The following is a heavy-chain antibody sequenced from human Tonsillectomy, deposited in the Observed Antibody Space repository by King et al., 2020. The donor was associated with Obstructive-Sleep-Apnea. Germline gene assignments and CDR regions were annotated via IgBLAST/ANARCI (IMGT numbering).Heavy chain of an antibody. D-gene: IGHD1-26*01. Sequence: QLQESGPGLVKPSETLSLTCTVSGGSISRYYWSWIRQPPGKGLEWIGYIYYSGSTNYNPSLKSRVTISVDTSKNQFSLKLSSVTAADTAVYYCASVGATKDSFDYWGQGTLVTVSS. CDR2: IYYSGST. J-gene: IGHJ4*02. CDR3: ASVGATKDSFDY. CDR1: GGSISRYY. V-gene: IGHV4-59*08.